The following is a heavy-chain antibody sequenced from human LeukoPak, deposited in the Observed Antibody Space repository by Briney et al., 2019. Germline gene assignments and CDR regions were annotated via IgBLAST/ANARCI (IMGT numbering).Heavy chain of an antibody. V-gene: IGHV4-59*12. Sequence: SETLSLTCTVSGGSISSYYWSWTRQPPGKGLEWIGYIYYSGSTNYNPSLKSRVTISVDTSKNQFSLKLSSVTAADTAVYYCARGLEMATITTVPQFDYWGQGTLVTVSS. CDR3: ARGLEMATITTVPQFDY. CDR1: GGSISSYY. CDR2: IYYSGST. J-gene: IGHJ4*02. D-gene: IGHD5-24*01.